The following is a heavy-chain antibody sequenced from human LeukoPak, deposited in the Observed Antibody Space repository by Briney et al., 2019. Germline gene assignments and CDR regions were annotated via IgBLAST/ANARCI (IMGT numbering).Heavy chain of an antibody. CDR2: INPSGGST. Sequence: GASVKVSCKASGHSFTSYYMHWVRQAPGQGLEWMGIINPSGGSTSYAQKFQGRVTLTRDTSTTTVYMELSSLRSEDTAVYYCARDIPYEVTFGGVTVMGSFVLDYWGQGTLATVSS. CDR1: GHSFTSYY. CDR3: ARDIPYEVTFGGVTVMGSFVLDY. J-gene: IGHJ4*02. D-gene: IGHD3-16*02. V-gene: IGHV1-46*01.